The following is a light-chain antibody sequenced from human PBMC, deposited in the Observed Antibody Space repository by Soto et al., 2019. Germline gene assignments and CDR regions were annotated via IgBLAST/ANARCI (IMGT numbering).Light chain of an antibody. Sequence: EIVMTQSPATVSASPGERATLSWSASQSVGGKLVWSQQKPGQAPRLLIYGASTRATGTPARFSGSGSGTEFTLTIRSLQYDDSAVYYGQHHNNWGCTFGQGNKVEI. J-gene: IGKJ1*01. CDR2: GAS. CDR1: QSVGGK. V-gene: IGKV3-15*01. CDR3: QHHNNWGCT.